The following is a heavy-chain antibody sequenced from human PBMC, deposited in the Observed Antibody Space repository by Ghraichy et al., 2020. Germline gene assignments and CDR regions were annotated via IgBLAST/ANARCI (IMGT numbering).Heavy chain of an antibody. Sequence: SGPTLVKPTQTLTLTCRFSGFSLSTRGEGVGWIRQPPAKALEWLAVIFWDDYKRYSPSLESRVTIIKDTSRSQVALTMTNMDPVDTATYFCAHRITYFDSGRSSKMYYFDSWGPGTLVTVSS. D-gene: IGHD3-10*01. J-gene: IGHJ4*02. CDR3: AHRITYFDSGRSSKMYYFDS. V-gene: IGHV2-5*02. CDR2: IFWDDYK. CDR1: GFSLSTRGEG.